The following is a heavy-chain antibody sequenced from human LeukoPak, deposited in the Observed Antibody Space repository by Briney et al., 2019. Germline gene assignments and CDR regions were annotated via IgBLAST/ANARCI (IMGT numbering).Heavy chain of an antibody. CDR1: GFTFSDYY. V-gene: IGHV3-11*06. CDR2: ISSSSDYT. D-gene: IGHD6-13*01. Sequence: GGSLRLSCVASGFTFSDYYMSWIRQAPGKGLEWVSYISSSSDYTNYADSARGRFTISRDNAENSLYLQMNSLRAEDTAVYYCARPPYSSSWDPGWFDPWGQGTLITVSS. CDR3: ARPPYSSSWDPGWFDP. J-gene: IGHJ5*02.